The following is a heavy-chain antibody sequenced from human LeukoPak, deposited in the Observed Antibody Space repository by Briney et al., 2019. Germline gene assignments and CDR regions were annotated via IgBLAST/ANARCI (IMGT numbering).Heavy chain of an antibody. V-gene: IGHV3-23*01. CDR3: AKGSRTSRPYYFDF. CDR1: GFTFNNYA. Sequence: GGSLRLSCAASGFTFNNYAMSWVRQAPGKGLEWVSAITGSGDDTYHADSVKGRFTISRDNSKNTLYLKMNSLRAEDTAVYYCAKGSRTSRPYYFDFWGQEILVTVSS. D-gene: IGHD3/OR15-3a*01. J-gene: IGHJ4*02. CDR2: ITGSGDDT.